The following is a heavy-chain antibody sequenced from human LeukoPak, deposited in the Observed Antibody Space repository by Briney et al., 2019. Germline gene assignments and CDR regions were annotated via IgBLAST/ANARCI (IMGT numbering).Heavy chain of an antibody. J-gene: IGHJ4*02. D-gene: IGHD2-15*01. CDR3: ARVYRSGGSCFDY. CDR2: ISGNGGGT. CDR1: GFPFSGYA. Sequence: GGSLRLSCAASGFPFSGYAMGWVRQAPGKGLEWVSAISGNGGGTYYADSLKVRFTISRDNPKNTLNLQMNSLRAEDTAVYYCARVYRSGGSCFDYCGQGTLVTVSS. V-gene: IGHV3-23*01.